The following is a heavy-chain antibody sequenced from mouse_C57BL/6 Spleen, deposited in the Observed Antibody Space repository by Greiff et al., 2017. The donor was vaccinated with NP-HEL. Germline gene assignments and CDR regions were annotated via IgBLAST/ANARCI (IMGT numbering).Heavy chain of an antibody. CDR1: GFTFSSYG. CDR2: ISSGGSYT. D-gene: IGHD2-4*01. Sequence: EVQLQQSGGDLVKPGGSLKLSCAASGFTFSSYGMSWVRQTPDKRLEWVATISSGGSYTYYPDSVKGRFTISRDNAKNTLYLQMSSLKSEDTAMYYCARQGDDYDSAYWGQGTLVTVSA. CDR3: ARQGDDYDSAY. V-gene: IGHV5-6*01. J-gene: IGHJ3*01.